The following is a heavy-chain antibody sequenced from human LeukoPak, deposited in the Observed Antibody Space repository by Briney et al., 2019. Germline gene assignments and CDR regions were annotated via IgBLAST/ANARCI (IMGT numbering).Heavy chain of an antibody. V-gene: IGHV3-30*18. CDR3: AKGAAAWAFDI. CDR2: ISYDGSNK. J-gene: IGHJ3*02. CDR1: GFTFSSYG. D-gene: IGHD6-25*01. Sequence: SLRLSCAASGFTFSSYGMHWVRQAPGKGLEWVAVISYDGSNKYYADSVKGRFTISRGNSKNTLYLQMNSLRAEDTAVYYCAKGAAAWAFDIWGQGTMVTVSS.